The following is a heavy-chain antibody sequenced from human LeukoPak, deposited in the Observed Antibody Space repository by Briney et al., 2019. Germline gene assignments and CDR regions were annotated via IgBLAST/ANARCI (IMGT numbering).Heavy chain of an antibody. J-gene: IGHJ4*02. CDR3: ARDVGYDLGY. CDR1: GFTFSSYA. D-gene: IGHD5-12*01. Sequence: PGGSLRLSCAASGFTFSSYAMSWVRQAPGKGLEWVSAISGIGGSTYYADSVKGRLTISRDNSKNTLYLQMNSLRDEDTAVYYCARDVGYDLGYWGQGTLVTVSS. CDR2: ISGIGGST. V-gene: IGHV3-23*01.